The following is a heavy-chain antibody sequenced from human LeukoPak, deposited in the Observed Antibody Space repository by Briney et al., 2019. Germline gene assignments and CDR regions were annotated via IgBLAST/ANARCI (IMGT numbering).Heavy chain of an antibody. D-gene: IGHD6-19*01. J-gene: IGHJ5*02. Sequence: ASVKVSCKASGYTFTSYGISWVRQAPGQGLEWMGWISAYNGNTNYAQKLQGRVTMTTDTSTSTAYMELRSLRSDDTAVYYCARDPWAYSGGARWFDPWGQGTLVTVSS. CDR3: ARDPWAYSGGARWFDP. CDR1: GYTFTSYG. V-gene: IGHV1-18*01. CDR2: ISAYNGNT.